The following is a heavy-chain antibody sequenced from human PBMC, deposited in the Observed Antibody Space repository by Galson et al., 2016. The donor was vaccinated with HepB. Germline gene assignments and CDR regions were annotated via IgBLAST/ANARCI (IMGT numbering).Heavy chain of an antibody. V-gene: IGHV3-23*01. Sequence: SLRLSCAASGFTFSTSAMSWVRQAPGKGLEWVSIITDSGHDTYYADLLKGRFTISRDNSRNTMYLQMNGLRVEDTAVYYCSRSPASGWSTDFLDYWGLGTLVTVSS. J-gene: IGHJ4*02. CDR2: ITDSGHDT. CDR3: SRSPASGWSTDFLDY. D-gene: IGHD6-19*01. CDR1: GFTFSTSA.